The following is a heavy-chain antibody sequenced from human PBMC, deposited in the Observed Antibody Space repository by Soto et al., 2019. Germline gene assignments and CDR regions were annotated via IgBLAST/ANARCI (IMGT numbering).Heavy chain of an antibody. CDR1: GYTLTELS. Sequence: ASVNVSCKVSGYTLTELSMHWVRQAPGKGLEWMGGFDPEDGETIYAQKFQGRVTMTEDTSTDTAYMELSSLRSEDTAVYYCARDQYGRGGSWYYFDYWGQGTLVTVSS. J-gene: IGHJ4*02. V-gene: IGHV1-24*01. CDR3: ARDQYGRGGSWYYFDY. CDR2: FDPEDGET. D-gene: IGHD2-15*01.